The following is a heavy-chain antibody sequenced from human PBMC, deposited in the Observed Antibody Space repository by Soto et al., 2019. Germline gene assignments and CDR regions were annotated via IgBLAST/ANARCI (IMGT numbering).Heavy chain of an antibody. J-gene: IGHJ4*02. D-gene: IGHD5-18*01. CDR3: ARTLYSYGTDY. CDR2: ISGSGGST. V-gene: IGHV3-23*01. CDR1: GFTFSSYA. Sequence: EVQLLESGGGLVQPAGSLILSCAASGFTFSSYAMSWVRQAPGKGLEWVSAISGSGGSTYYADSVKGRFTISRDNSKNTLYLQMNSLRAEDTAVYYCARTLYSYGTDYWGQGTLVTVSS.